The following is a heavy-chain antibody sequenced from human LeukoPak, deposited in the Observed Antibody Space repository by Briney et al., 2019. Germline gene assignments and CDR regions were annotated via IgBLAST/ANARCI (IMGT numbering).Heavy chain of an antibody. V-gene: IGHV1-46*01. CDR1: GYAITSYY. CDR2: INPSRGNT. D-gene: IGHD3-10*01. J-gene: IGHJ4*02. Sequence: ASVKVSCKAFGYAITSYYIHWVRQAPGQGLEWVGIINPSRGNTGYAQKFQGRVTMTRDTSTSTVYMELSSLRSDDTAVYYCAREKEGTFYFDYWGQGTLVTVSS. CDR3: AREKEGTFYFDY.